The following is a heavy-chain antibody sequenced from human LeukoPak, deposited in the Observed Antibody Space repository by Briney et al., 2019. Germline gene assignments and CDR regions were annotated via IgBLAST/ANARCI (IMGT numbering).Heavy chain of an antibody. J-gene: IGHJ4*02. V-gene: IGHV4-39*01. D-gene: IGHD3-10*01. Sequence: PSETLSLTCTVSGGSFNDGTYYWAWIRQSPGKTLEWIGNIFYGGTTGTNYYNPSLRSRLTLSLETSKNQFSLELSSVTAADSAMYYCARRRDLWFGGTPTYFFDSWGQGSLVTVSS. CDR1: GGSFNDGTYY. CDR3: ARRRDLWFGGTPTYFFDS. CDR2: IFYGGTTGTN.